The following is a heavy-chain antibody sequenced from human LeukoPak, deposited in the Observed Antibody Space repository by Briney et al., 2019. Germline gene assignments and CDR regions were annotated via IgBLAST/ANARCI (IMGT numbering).Heavy chain of an antibody. J-gene: IGHJ4*02. CDR3: ARGSIVGATTSFDY. D-gene: IGHD1-26*01. V-gene: IGHV4-39*01. CDR1: GGSISSSSYY. CDR2: IYYSGST. Sequence: SETLSLTCTVSGGSISSSSYYWGWIRQPPGKGLEWIGSIYYSGSTYYNPSLKSRVTISVDTSKNQFSLKLSSVTAADTAVYYCARGSIVGATTSFDYWGQGTLVTVSS.